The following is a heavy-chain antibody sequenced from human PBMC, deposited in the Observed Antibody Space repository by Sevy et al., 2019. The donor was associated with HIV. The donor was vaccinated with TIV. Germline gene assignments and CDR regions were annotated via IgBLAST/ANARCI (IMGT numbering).Heavy chain of an antibody. CDR1: GFTFSSYG. Sequence: GGSLRLSCAASGFTFSSYGMHWVRQAPGKGLEWVAVISYDGSNKYYVDSVKGRFTISRDNSKNTLYLQMNSLRAEDTAVYYCAKGGGFDYWGQGTLVTVSS. V-gene: IGHV3-30*18. CDR2: ISYDGSNK. D-gene: IGHD3-16*01. CDR3: AKGGGFDY. J-gene: IGHJ4*02.